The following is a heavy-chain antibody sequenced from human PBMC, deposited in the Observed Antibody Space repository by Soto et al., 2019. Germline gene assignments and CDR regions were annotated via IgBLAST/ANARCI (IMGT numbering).Heavy chain of an antibody. CDR1: GGTFSTHA. J-gene: IGHJ6*02. V-gene: IGHV1-69*01. Sequence: QVQLVQSGAEVKKPGSSVKVSCKASGGTFSTHAIIWVRQAPGHGLEWMGGIIPISGTTYYTQKFQGRVTITADESTSTAFMELSSLKSGDTAVLYCARGYCSGGNCYSGMDVWGQGTMVTVSS. CDR3: ARGYCSGGNCYSGMDV. D-gene: IGHD2-15*01. CDR2: IIPISGTT.